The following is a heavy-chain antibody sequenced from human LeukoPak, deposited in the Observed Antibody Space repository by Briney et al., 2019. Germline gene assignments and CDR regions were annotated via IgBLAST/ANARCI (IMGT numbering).Heavy chain of an antibody. CDR1: GFTFDDYA. J-gene: IGHJ5*02. D-gene: IGHD3-3*01. CDR2: ISGSGGST. Sequence: GGSLRLSCAASGFTFDDYAMHWVRQAPGKGLEWVSGISGSGGSTYYADSVKGRFTISRDNSKNTLYLQMNSLRAEDTAVYYCAKRFLEWPWGQGTLVIVSS. V-gene: IGHV3-23*01. CDR3: AKRFLEWP.